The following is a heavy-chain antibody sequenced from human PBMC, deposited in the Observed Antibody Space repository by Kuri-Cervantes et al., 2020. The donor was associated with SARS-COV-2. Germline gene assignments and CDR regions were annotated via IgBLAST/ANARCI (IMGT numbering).Heavy chain of an antibody. V-gene: IGHV3-30-3*01. CDR2: ISYDGSNK. Sequence: GESLKISCAASGFTFSSYAMHWVRQAPGKGLEWVAVISYDGSNKYYADSVKGRFTISRDNAKNSLYLQMNSLRAEDTALYYCAKDISGISEGWFDPWGQGTLVTVSS. CDR1: GFTFSSYA. J-gene: IGHJ5*02. CDR3: AKDISGISEGWFDP. D-gene: IGHD3-3*01.